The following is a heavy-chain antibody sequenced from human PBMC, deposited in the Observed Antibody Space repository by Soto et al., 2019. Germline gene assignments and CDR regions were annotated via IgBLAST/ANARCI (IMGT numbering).Heavy chain of an antibody. J-gene: IGHJ4*02. CDR2: MNPNSGNT. Sequence: QVQLVQSGAEVKKPGASVKVSFKASGYNFTSYGINWVRKATGQGLEWMGWMNPNSGNTAYAQKFQGRVTMTRNTSISTAYMELSSLRSEDTAVYYCARGRPDYGDYWGQGTLVTVSS. V-gene: IGHV1-8*01. CDR1: GYNFTSYG. CDR3: ARGRPDYGDY.